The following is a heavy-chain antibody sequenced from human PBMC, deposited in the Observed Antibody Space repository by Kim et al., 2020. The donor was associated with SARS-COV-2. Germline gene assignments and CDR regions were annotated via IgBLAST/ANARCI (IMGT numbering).Heavy chain of an antibody. Sequence: GGSLRLSCAASGFTFNIYYMHWVRQAPGKGLLWVSRIKSDFSTTYADSVKGRFTISRDNAKNTVYLQMNSLRDEDTAVYYCTTGTATSGAYDYWGQGTLVTVSS. CDR3: TTGTATSGAYDY. V-gene: IGHV3-74*03. J-gene: IGHJ4*02. D-gene: IGHD6-13*01. CDR2: IKSDFST. CDR1: GFTFNIYY.